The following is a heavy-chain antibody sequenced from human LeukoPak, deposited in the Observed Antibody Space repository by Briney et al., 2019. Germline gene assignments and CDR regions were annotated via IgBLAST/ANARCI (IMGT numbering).Heavy chain of an antibody. V-gene: IGHV3-15*01. D-gene: IGHD1-7*01. CDR3: ASNWDYVRGYGMDV. CDR1: GFTFSNAW. CDR2: IKSKTDGGTT. Sequence: GGSLRLSCAASGFTFSNAWMSWVRQAPGKGLEWVGRIKSKTDGGTTDYAAPVKGRFTISRDDSKNTLYLQMNSLRVEDSAVYYCASNWDYVRGYGMDVWGQGTTVTVSS. J-gene: IGHJ6*02.